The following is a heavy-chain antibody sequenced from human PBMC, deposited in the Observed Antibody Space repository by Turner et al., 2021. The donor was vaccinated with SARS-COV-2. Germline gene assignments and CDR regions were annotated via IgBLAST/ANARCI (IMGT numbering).Heavy chain of an antibody. CDR2: MKPNSGNT. Sequence: QVQLVQSGAEVKKPGASVKVSCKASGYTFTSYDINWVRQATGQGLEWMGWMKPNSGNTGNEQKIQGRVTRTRNNSISTAYMELSSLRSEDTAVYYCARTFTAMVRVDYWGQGTLVTVSS. CDR1: GYTFTSYD. D-gene: IGHD5-18*01. J-gene: IGHJ4*02. V-gene: IGHV1-8*01. CDR3: ARTFTAMVRVDY.